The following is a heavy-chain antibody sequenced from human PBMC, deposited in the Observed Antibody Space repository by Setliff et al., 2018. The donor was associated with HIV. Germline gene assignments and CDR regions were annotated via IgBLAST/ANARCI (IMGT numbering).Heavy chain of an antibody. D-gene: IGHD6-19*01. Sequence: ETLSLTCTVSGDSISSSSYYWGWIRQAPGKGLEWVSSISSSSSYIYYADSVKGRFTISRDNAKNSLYLQMNSLRAEDTAVYYCARSSSGWYVDDYWGQGTLVTVSS. V-gene: IGHV3-21*01. CDR1: GDSISSSS. J-gene: IGHJ4*02. CDR2: ISSSSSYI. CDR3: ARSSSGWYVDDY.